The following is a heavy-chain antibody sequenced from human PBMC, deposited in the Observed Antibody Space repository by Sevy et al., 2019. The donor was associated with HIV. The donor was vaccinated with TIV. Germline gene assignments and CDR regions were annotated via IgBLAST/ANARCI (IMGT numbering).Heavy chain of an antibody. CDR3: ARDGPEEYPFLSGHYNYYYGMEV. V-gene: IGHV3-33*01. D-gene: IGHD3-3*01. CDR1: GFNFRSFA. CDR2: IWSDGRDK. Sequence: GGSLRLSCETSGFNFRSFAMHWVRQAPGKGLEWVAIIWSDGRDKYYGDSVKGRFTVSRDNSKGTLYLQMKNLKAEDTAMYYCARDGPEEYPFLSGHYNYYYGMEVWGQGTTVTVSS. J-gene: IGHJ6*02.